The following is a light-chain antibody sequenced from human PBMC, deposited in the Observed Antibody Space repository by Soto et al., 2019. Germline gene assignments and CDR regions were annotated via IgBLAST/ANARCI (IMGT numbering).Light chain of an antibody. CDR1: QTIANNY. CDR3: QQYGSSPKT. CDR2: DAS. J-gene: IGKJ1*01. Sequence: EVALTQSPGTLSLSPGARATLSCRASQTIANNYLTWYQQKPGQAPRVLIYDASIRATGIPDRISGSGSGTDFTLTISRLEPEDSAVYYCQQYGSSPKTFGQGTKVEIK. V-gene: IGKV3-20*01.